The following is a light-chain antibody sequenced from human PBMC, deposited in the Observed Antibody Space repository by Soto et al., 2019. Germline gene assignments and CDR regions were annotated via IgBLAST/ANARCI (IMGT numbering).Light chain of an antibody. CDR2: GAT. CDR3: QQYNNWPRT. J-gene: IGKJ1*01. V-gene: IGKV3-15*01. CDR1: QSISSY. Sequence: EIVWTQSPATLSLSPWERATLSCRASQSISSYLAWYQQKPGQAPRLLIHGATTRATGIPARFSGSGSGTEFTLTISSLQSEDFAVYYCQQYNNWPRTFGQGTKVDIK.